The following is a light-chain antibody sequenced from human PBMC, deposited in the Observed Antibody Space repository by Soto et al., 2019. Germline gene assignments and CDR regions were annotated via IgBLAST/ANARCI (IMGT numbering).Light chain of an antibody. CDR3: QQYSSSPIT. CDR2: GAS. V-gene: IGKV3-20*01. Sequence: EIVLTQSQGTLSLSPGERATLSFRASQRVNSNYLAWYQQRPGQPPRLLISGASSRATDTPDRFSGSGSGTDFTLTIAGLEPADSAVYYCQQYSSSPITFGQGTRLEI. CDR1: QRVNSNY. J-gene: IGKJ5*01.